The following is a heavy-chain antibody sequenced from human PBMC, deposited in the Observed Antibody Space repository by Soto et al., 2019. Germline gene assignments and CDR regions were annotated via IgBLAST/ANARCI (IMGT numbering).Heavy chain of an antibody. CDR3: ASMVSGYSSGYETNWFDP. D-gene: IGHD5-18*01. CDR2: IIPIFGTA. J-gene: IGHJ5*02. Sequence: TSVRLCYSVSGGSCSSYAISWVRQAPGQGLEWMGGIIPIFGTANYAQKFQGRVTITADESTSTAYMELSSLGSEDTAVYYCASMVSGYSSGYETNWFDPWGQGTLVTVSS. CDR1: GGSCSSYA. V-gene: IGHV1-69*01.